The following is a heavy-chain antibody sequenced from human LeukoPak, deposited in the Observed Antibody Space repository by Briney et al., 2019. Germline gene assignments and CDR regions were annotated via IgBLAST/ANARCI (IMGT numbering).Heavy chain of an antibody. J-gene: IGHJ6*02. Sequence: ASVKVSCKASGYTFTSYGISWVRQPPAQGLEWMGWISAYNGNTNYAQKLQGRVTMTTDTSTSTAYMELRSLRSDDTAVYYCARDQYCSGGSCSKRGYYYYYGMDVWGQGTTVTVSS. CDR2: ISAYNGNT. V-gene: IGHV1-18*01. D-gene: IGHD2-15*01. CDR3: ARDQYCSGGSCSKRGYYYYYGMDV. CDR1: GYTFTSYG.